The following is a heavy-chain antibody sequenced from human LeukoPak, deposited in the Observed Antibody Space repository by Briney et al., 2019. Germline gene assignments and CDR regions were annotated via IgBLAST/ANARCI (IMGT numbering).Heavy chain of an antibody. Sequence: GGSLRLSCAASGFTFSNYAMNWVRQAPGKGLEWVSTVSAGSTTYYADSVKGRLTISRDNSKNTLYLQMNSLRAEDTAVYYCTKGQPMFDYWGQGTLVTVSS. CDR3: TKGQPMFDY. CDR1: GFTFSNYA. J-gene: IGHJ4*02. D-gene: IGHD2-2*01. CDR2: VSAGSTT. V-gene: IGHV3-23*01.